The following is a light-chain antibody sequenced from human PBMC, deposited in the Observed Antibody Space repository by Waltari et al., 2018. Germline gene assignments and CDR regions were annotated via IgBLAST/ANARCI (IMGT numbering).Light chain of an antibody. CDR2: TES. J-gene: IGKJ1*01. V-gene: IGKV1-39*01. Sequence: DIQMTQSPSSLSASVGDRVTITCRASQHISDYLNWYQQKPGKVPKLLIYTESNLQSGVPSRFSGSGSGTDFTLTISSLQPEDFATYYCQQGHSTPWTFGQGTKVEVK. CDR1: QHISDY. CDR3: QQGHSTPWT.